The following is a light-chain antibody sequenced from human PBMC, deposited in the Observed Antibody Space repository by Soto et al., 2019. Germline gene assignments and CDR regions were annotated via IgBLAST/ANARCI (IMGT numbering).Light chain of an antibody. CDR2: EVS. CDR3: SSFSSSSTLYV. CDR1: TSDIGTYNY. Sequence: QAVLTQPASVSGSPGQSITVSCTGTTSDIGTYNYVSWYQQHPGKAPKLIIYEVSNRPSGVSNRFSGSKSGNTASLTIYGLQAEDEADYYCSSFSSSSTLYVFGTGTKLTVL. J-gene: IGLJ1*01. V-gene: IGLV2-14*01.